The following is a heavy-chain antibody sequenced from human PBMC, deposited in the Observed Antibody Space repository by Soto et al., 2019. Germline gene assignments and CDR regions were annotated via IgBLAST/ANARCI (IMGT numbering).Heavy chain of an antibody. CDR3: ARERGDTYYYDSSGPNDAFDI. CDR1: GFTFSDYY. Sequence: GSLRLFCAASGFTFSDYYMSWIRQAPGKGLEWVSYISSSSSYTNYADSVKGRFTISRDSAKNSLYLQMNSLRAEDTAVYYCARERGDTYYYDSSGPNDAFDIWGQGTMVTVSS. V-gene: IGHV3-11*06. J-gene: IGHJ3*02. CDR2: ISSSSSYT. D-gene: IGHD3-22*01.